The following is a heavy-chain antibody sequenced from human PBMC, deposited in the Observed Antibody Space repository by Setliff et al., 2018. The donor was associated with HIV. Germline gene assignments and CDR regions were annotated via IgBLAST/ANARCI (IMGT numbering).Heavy chain of an antibody. V-gene: IGHV1-8*03. CDR1: GYSLTSYS. Sequence: ASVKVSCKASGYSLTSYSINWVRQAPGQGLEWMGYINTNTGNTGYAQKFQGRVTITRNTSISTSYMELSSLRSEDTAVYYCARGGTYCTNGVCYTHNWFDPWGQGTLVTVSS. D-gene: IGHD2-8*01. CDR3: ARGGTYCTNGVCYTHNWFDP. J-gene: IGHJ5*02. CDR2: INTNTGNT.